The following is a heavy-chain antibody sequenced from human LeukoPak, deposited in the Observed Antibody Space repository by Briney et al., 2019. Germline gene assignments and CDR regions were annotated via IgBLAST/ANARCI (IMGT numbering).Heavy chain of an antibody. CDR2: ISSSGSTI. CDR1: GFTFSSYE. V-gene: IGHV3-48*03. D-gene: IGHD3-3*01. CDR3: ASGSNYDFWSGYPPGYGMDV. Sequence: GGSLRLSCAASGFTFSSYEMNWVRQAPGKGLEWVPYISSSGSTIYYADSVKGGFTISRDNAKNSLYLQMNSLRAEDTAVYYCASGSNYDFWSGYPPGYGMDVWGQGTTVTVSS. J-gene: IGHJ6*02.